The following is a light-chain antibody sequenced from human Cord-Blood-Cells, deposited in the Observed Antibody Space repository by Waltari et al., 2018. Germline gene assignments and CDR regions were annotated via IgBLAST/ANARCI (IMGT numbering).Light chain of an antibody. CDR1: EGLSSY. V-gene: IGKV1-39*01. CDR3: QQSYSTPPWT. J-gene: IGKJ1*01. CDR2: AAT. Sequence: DIQMTQSPSSLSASVGDRVTITWRASEGLSSYLNWYQQKTGKAPKRLIYAATSLQSGDPSRFSGSGSGTDFTLTISSLQPEDCATYYCQQSYSTPPWTFGQGTKVEIK.